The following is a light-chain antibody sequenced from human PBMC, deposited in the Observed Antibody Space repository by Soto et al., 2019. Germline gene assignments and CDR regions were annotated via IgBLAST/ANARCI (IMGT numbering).Light chain of an antibody. J-gene: IGKJ4*01. CDR3: QQYNHWPPLT. V-gene: IGKV3-15*01. CDR1: QTVYNN. Sequence: IVMTQSPATLSVSPGEKATLSCRASQTVYNNLAWYQQKPGQAPRLLIYGASTRATGIPARFSGSGSGTEFTLTISSLQSEDFAIYSCQQYNHWPPLTFGGGTKVEIK. CDR2: GAS.